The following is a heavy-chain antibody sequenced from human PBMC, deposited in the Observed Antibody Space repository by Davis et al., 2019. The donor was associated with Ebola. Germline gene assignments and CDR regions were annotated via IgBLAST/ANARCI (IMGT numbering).Heavy chain of an antibody. Sequence: GESLKISCATSGFPFSSYEFNWVRQAPGKGLEWVSYIYSRGTTIYYADSVKGRFTIPRDNAQNSLYLQMNSLRVQDTAVYYCARVGPLGIESSTWGGGFYNGMDVWGQGTTVTVSS. CDR2: IYSRGTTI. J-gene: IGHJ6*02. CDR3: ARVGPLGIESSTWGGGFYNGMDV. V-gene: IGHV3-48*03. CDR1: GFPFSSYE. D-gene: IGHD6-13*01.